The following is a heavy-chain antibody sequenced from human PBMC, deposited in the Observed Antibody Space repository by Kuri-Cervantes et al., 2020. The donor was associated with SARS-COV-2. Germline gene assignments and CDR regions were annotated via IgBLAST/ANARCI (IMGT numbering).Heavy chain of an antibody. CDR3: AISGYDLAYYYYYYMDV. CDR2: INPNSSGT. J-gene: IGHJ6*03. D-gene: IGHD5-12*01. V-gene: IGHV1-2*02. CDR1: GYTFTGYY. Sequence: ASVKVCCKASGYTFTGYYIHWVRQVPGQGLEWMGWINPNSSGTNYAQKFQGRVTMTRDTSISTAYMELSRLRSDDTAVYYCAISGYDLAYYYYYYMDVWGKGTTVTVSS.